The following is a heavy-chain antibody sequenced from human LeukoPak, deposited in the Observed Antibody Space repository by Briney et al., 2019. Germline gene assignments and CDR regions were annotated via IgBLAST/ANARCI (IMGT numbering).Heavy chain of an antibody. J-gene: IGHJ4*02. D-gene: IGHD6-19*01. CDR1: GFTFSSYW. CDR3: ARDDRSVAGHQFDY. CDR2: ISSDGSST. Sequence: GGSLRLSCAASGFTFSSYWMHWVRQAPGKGLVWVSRISSDGSSTSYADSVKGRFTISRANAKNTLYLQMNSLRAEDTAVYYCARDDRSVAGHQFDYWGQGTLVTVSS. V-gene: IGHV3-74*01.